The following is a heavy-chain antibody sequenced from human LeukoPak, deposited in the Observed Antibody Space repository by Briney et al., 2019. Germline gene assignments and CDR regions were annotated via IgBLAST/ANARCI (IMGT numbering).Heavy chain of an antibody. V-gene: IGHV1-46*01. CDR3: ARDQRAVVVPAAPGVDY. J-gene: IGHJ4*02. CDR2: INPSGGST. CDR1: GYTFTSYY. D-gene: IGHD2-2*01. Sequence: ASVKVSCKASGYTFTSYYMHWVRQAPGQGLEWMGIINPSGGSTSYAQKFQGRVTMTRDTSTSTVYMELSSLRSEDTAVYYCARDQRAVVVPAAPGVDYWGQGTLVTVSS.